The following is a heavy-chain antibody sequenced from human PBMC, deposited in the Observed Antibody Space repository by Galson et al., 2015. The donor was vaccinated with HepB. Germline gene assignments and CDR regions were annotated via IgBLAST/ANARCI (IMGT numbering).Heavy chain of an antibody. V-gene: IGHV3-48*01. D-gene: IGHD5-24*01. Sequence: SLRLSCAASGFTFSSYSMNWVRQAPGKGLEWVSYISSSSSTIYYADSVKGRFTISRDNAKNSLYLQMNSLRAEDTAVYYCAREAKGWLQPVTFGYWGQGTLVTVSS. CDR2: ISSSSSTI. CDR3: AREAKGWLQPVTFGY. J-gene: IGHJ4*02. CDR1: GFTFSSYS.